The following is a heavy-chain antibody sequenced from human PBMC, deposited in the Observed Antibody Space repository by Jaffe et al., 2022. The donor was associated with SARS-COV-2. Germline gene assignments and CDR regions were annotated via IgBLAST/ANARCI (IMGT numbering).Heavy chain of an antibody. V-gene: IGHV3-23*01. J-gene: IGHJ1*01. Sequence: EVQLLESGGGLVQPGGSLRLSCAASGFTFSSYAMSWVRQAPGKGLEWVSAISGSGGSTYYADSVKGRFTISRDNSKNTLYLQMNSLRAEDTAVYYCAKEGCSGGSCYSFAEYFQHWGQGTLVTVSS. CDR3: AKEGCSGGSCYSFAEYFQH. D-gene: IGHD2-15*01. CDR1: GFTFSSYA. CDR2: ISGSGGST.